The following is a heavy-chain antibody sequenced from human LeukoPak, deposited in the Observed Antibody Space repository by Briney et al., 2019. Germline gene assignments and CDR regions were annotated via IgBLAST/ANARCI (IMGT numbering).Heavy chain of an antibody. CDR1: GYTFTGYY. V-gene: IGHV1-2*02. Sequence: ASVKVSCKASGYTFTGYYMHWVRQAPGQGLEWMGWINPNSGGTNYAQKFQGRVTMTRDTSISTAYMELSRLRPDNTAVYYCARAVAGSRFDYWGQGTLVTVSS. CDR2: INPNSGGT. D-gene: IGHD6-19*01. J-gene: IGHJ4*02. CDR3: ARAVAGSRFDY.